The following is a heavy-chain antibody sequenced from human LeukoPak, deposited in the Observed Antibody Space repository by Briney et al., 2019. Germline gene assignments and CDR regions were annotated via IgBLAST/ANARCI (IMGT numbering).Heavy chain of an antibody. V-gene: IGHV4-39*07. D-gene: IGHD1-26*01. J-gene: IGHJ3*02. CDR1: GGSISSSSYY. Sequence: SSETLSLTSTVSGGSISSSSYYWGWIRQPPGKGLEWIGSIYYSGSTYYNPSLKSRVTISVDTSKNQFSLKLSSVTAADTAVYYCVRFLRGATNALEIWGQGTMVTVSS. CDR2: IYYSGST. CDR3: VRFLRGATNALEI.